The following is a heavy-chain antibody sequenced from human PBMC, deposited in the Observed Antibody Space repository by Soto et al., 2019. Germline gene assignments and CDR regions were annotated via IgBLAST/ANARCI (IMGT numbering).Heavy chain of an antibody. J-gene: IGHJ5*02. CDR1: GGSISSGDYY. D-gene: IGHD3-3*01. Sequence: QVQLQESGPGLVKPSQTLSLTCTVSGGSISSGDYYWSWIRQHPGKGLEWIGYIYYSGSTYYNPSLKIRVTISVDTSKNQCSLKLSSVTAADTAVYYGARWWSGSRQGFDPWGQGTLVTVSS. CDR3: ARWWSGSRQGFDP. CDR2: IYYSGST. V-gene: IGHV4-31*03.